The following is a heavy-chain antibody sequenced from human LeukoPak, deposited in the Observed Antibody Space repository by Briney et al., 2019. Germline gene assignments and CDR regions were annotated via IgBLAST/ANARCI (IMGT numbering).Heavy chain of an antibody. V-gene: IGHV4-34*01. Sequence: SETLSLTCAVYGGSFSGYFWTWIRQPPGNWLEWIGEITHSGSTNYNPSLKSRVIISTDTSNNQFSLKLSSVTAADTAVYYCARGPLQTYFHGNGYYYFDYWGQGTLVTVSS. D-gene: IGHD3-22*01. CDR2: ITHSGST. CDR1: GGSFSGYF. J-gene: IGHJ4*02. CDR3: ARGPLQTYFHGNGYYYFDY.